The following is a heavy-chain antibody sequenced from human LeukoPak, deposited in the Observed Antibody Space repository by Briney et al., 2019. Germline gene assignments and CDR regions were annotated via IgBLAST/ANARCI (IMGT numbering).Heavy chain of an antibody. CDR1: GITVSNYD. CDR3: TRRGIVIRGVLIMWFHKAANYFDY. Sequence: GGSLRLSCVVSGITVSNYDMSWVRQAPGKGLEWVSGIRESGGGTNYADSVKGRFTISRDNSKNTVYLQMNSLRAEDTAVYFCTRRGIVIRGVLIMWFHKAANYFDYWGQGILVTVSS. D-gene: IGHD3-10*01. CDR2: IRESGGGT. J-gene: IGHJ4*02. V-gene: IGHV3-23*01.